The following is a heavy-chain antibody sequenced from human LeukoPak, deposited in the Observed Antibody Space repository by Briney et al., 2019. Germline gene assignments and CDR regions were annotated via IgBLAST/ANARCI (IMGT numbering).Heavy chain of an antibody. V-gene: IGHV3-21*01. CDR2: ISSSSSYI. D-gene: IGHD4-23*01. CDR3: ARDWRRYGGNAEVDY. Sequence: GGSLRLSCAASGFTFSSYSMNWVRQAPGKGLEWVSSISSSSSYIYYADSVKGRFTISRDNAKNSLYLQMNSLRAEDTAVYYCARDWRRYGGNAEVDYWGQGTLVTVSS. CDR1: GFTFSSYS. J-gene: IGHJ4*02.